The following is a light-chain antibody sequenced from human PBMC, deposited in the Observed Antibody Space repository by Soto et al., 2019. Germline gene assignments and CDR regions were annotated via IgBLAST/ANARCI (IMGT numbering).Light chain of an antibody. CDR3: CSYAGSATYV. Sequence: QSARTQPASVSGSPGETITISCTVSSSDVGSYSLVSWYQQHPGKAPKLMIYEGTKRPSGVSNRFSGSKSGNTASLTISGLQAEDEADYYCCSYAGSATYVFGTGPKV. J-gene: IGLJ1*01. V-gene: IGLV2-23*01. CDR1: SSDVGSYSL. CDR2: EGT.